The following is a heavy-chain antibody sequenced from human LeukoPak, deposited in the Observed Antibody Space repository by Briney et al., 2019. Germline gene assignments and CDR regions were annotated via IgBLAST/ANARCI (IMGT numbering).Heavy chain of an antibody. CDR3: AKGASQGRTHFIDY. CDR1: GFTFSDYS. V-gene: IGHV3-21*04. J-gene: IGHJ4*02. Sequence: GGSLRLSCAASGFTFSDYSMNWVRQAPGKGLEWVSSISSTSKYTYYADSVKGRFTISRDNSKNTLYLQMNSLRAEDTAVYYCAKGASQGRTHFIDYWGQGTLVTVSS. D-gene: IGHD3-3*02. CDR2: ISSTSKYT.